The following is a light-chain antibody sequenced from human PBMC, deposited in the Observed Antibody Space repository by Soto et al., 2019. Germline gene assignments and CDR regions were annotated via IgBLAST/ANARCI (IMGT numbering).Light chain of an antibody. Sequence: DIQMTQSPSSLSASVGDRVTITCRASQTISRSLNWYQHKPVTAPRVLIYDAYTLSSGVPSRFSGSGSGTDFTLTISSLQPEDFATYYCQHSSNTPLTFDGGTKVDI. CDR2: DAY. V-gene: IGKV1-39*01. CDR3: QHSSNTPLT. CDR1: QTISRS. J-gene: IGKJ4*01.